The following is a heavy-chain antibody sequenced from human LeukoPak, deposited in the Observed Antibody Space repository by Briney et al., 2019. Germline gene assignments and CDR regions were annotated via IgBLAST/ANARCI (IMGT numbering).Heavy chain of an antibody. J-gene: IGHJ6*02. Sequence: ASVKVSCKASVYTFTSYDINWVRQATGQGLEWMGWMNPNSGNTNSAQKLQGRVTMTTDTSTSTAYMELRSLRSDDTAVYYCARGQAARTSAYYYYYGMDVWGQGTTVTVSS. CDR3: ARGQAARTSAYYYYYGMDV. D-gene: IGHD6-6*01. V-gene: IGHV1-8*01. CDR1: VYTFTSYD. CDR2: MNPNSGNT.